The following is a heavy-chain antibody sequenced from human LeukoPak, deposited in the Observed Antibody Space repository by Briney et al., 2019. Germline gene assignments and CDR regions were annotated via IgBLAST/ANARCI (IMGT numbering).Heavy chain of an antibody. CDR2: ISGSGGAT. CDR1: GFTFSSYA. J-gene: IGHJ4*02. D-gene: IGHD6-19*01. V-gene: IGHV3-23*01. CDR3: AKDVVGQQWPENY. Sequence: PGGSLRLSCAASGFTFSSYAMSWVRQAPGKGLEWVSSISGSGGATYYVDSVKGRFTIYRDNSKNRLYLQMNSLRADDTAIYFCAKDVVGQQWPENYWGQGTLVTVPS.